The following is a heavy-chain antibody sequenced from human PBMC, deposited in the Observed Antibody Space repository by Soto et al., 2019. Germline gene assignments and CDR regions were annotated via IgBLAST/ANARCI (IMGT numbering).Heavy chain of an antibody. CDR2: IYVGGNT. D-gene: IGHD3-9*01. V-gene: IGHV3-53*01. Sequence: VQLVESGGTLVQPGGSLRLSCTASGFSVTSNYMTWVRQAPGKGLECVSVIYVGGNTYYADSVKGRFTISSDNSKNTLFLQMNNLRAEDTAVYYCARVTTFYDILTSSYALNYFDYWGQGTRVTVSS. CDR1: GFSVTSNY. CDR3: ARVTTFYDILTSSYALNYFDY. J-gene: IGHJ4*02.